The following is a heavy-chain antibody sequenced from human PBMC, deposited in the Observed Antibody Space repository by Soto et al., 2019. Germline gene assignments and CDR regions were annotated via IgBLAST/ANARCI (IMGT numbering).Heavy chain of an antibody. J-gene: IGHJ4*02. CDR2: ISAYNGNT. CDR1: AYTFTSYG. V-gene: IGHV1-18*01. CDR3: ARTKYSSGPGYYFDY. Sequence: ASVKVSCKASAYTFTSYGISWVRQAPGQGLEWMGWISAYNGNTNYAQKHQGRVTMTTDTSTSTAYMELRSLRSDDTAVYYCARTKYSSGPGYYFDYWGQGTLVTVSS. D-gene: IGHD6-19*01.